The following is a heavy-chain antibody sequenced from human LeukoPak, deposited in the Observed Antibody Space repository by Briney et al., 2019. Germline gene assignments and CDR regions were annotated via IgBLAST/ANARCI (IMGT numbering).Heavy chain of an antibody. V-gene: IGHV3-23*01. CDR2: ISGSGGST. CDR1: GFTFSSYA. J-gene: IGHJ4*02. CDR3: ARVGMVAPLDY. D-gene: IGHD2-8*01. Sequence: GGSLRLSCAASGFTFSSYAMSWVRQAPGKGLEWVSAISGSGGSTYYADSVKGRFTISRDDAKNSLYLQMNSLRAEDTAVYYCARVGMVAPLDYWGQGTLVTVSS.